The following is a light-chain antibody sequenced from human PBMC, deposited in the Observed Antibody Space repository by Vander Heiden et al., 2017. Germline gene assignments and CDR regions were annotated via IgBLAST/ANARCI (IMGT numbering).Light chain of an antibody. V-gene: IGLV2-14*01. Sequence: QPPLTHPTSVSGSPGQSITLSYTRTSSSGGGYNFVSWYQQYPGKVPKIMIYEVSKRPSGVSNRFSGSKSGNTASLTISGLQAEDEADYYCSSYTSSSTLLFGGGTKLTVL. J-gene: IGLJ2*01. CDR3: SSYTSSSTLL. CDR2: EVS. CDR1: SSSGGGYNF.